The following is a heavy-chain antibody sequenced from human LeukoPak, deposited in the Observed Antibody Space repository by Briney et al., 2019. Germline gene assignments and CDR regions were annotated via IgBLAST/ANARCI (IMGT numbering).Heavy chain of an antibody. CDR3: AKGSGSSGWYNWFDP. V-gene: IGHV3-23*01. Sequence: GGSLRLSCAASGFTFSSYAMSWVRQAPGKGLEWVSAISGSGGSTYYADSVKGRFTISRDNSKNTLYLQMNCLRAEDTAVYYCAKGSGSSGWYNWFDPWGQGTLVTVSS. D-gene: IGHD6-19*01. CDR2: ISGSGGST. CDR1: GFTFSSYA. J-gene: IGHJ5*02.